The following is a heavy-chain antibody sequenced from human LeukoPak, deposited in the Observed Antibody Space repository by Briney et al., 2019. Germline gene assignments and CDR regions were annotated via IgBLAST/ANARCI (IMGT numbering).Heavy chain of an antibody. D-gene: IGHD3-10*01. V-gene: IGHV4-59*01. CDR2: IYYSGST. CDR3: ARGVYYGSGSQTNWFDP. Sequence: PSETLSLTRTVSGGSISSYYWSWIRQPPGKGLEWIGYIYYSGSTNYNPSLKSRVTISVDTSKNQFSLKLSSVTAADTAVYYCARGVYYGSGSQTNWFDPWGQGTLVTVSS. CDR1: GGSISSYY. J-gene: IGHJ5*02.